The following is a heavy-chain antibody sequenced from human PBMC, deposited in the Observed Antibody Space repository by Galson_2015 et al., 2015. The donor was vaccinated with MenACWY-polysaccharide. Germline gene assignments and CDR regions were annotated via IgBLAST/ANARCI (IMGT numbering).Heavy chain of an antibody. V-gene: IGHV3-7*01. J-gene: IGHJ2*01. CDR2: IKQDGSEK. CDR1: GFTFNNFW. Sequence: SLRLSCAASGFTFNNFWMNWVCQAPGKGLEWVAIIKQDGSEKYYIDSVRGRFSISRDNAKNSLYLQMNSLRSEDTAVYHCARDLLDSSGYTRGSVFDLWGRGTLVTVSS. D-gene: IGHD3-22*01. CDR3: ARDLLDSSGYTRGSVFDL.